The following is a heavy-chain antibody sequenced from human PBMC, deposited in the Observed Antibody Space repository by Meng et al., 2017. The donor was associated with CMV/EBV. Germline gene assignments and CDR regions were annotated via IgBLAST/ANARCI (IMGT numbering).Heavy chain of an antibody. CDR2: IIPILGIA. CDR3: ARDAGTFLAYRGYFDY. Sequence: SVKVSCKASGGTFSSYAISWVRQAPGQGLEWMGGIIPILGIANYAQKFQGRVTITADKSTSTAYMELGSLRSEDTAVYYCARDAGTFLAYRGYFDYWGQGTLVTVSS. V-gene: IGHV1-69*10. D-gene: IGHD3-3*02. J-gene: IGHJ4*02. CDR1: GGTFSSYA.